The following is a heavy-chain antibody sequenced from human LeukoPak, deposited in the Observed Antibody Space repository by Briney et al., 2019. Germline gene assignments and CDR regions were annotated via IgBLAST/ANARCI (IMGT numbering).Heavy chain of an antibody. V-gene: IGHV3-15*01. Sequence: GGSLGLSCAASGFTFSNAWMSWVRQAPGKGLEWVGRIKSKTDGGTTDYAAPVKGRFTISRDDSRNTLYLQMNSLKTEDTAVYYCTTDWGYGDYDYWGQGTLVTVSS. CDR1: GFTFSNAW. D-gene: IGHD4-17*01. CDR2: IKSKTDGGTT. J-gene: IGHJ4*02. CDR3: TTDWGYGDYDY.